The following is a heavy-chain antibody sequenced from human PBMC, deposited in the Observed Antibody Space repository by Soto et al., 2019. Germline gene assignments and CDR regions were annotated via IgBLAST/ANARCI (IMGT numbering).Heavy chain of an antibody. CDR1: GDSITAYY. CDR2: IYHNGET. D-gene: IGHD3-10*01. J-gene: IGHJ6*02. Sequence: QMQLQESGPGLVKPSETLSLICSVSGDSITAYYLSWLRQSPGKELEWIGYIYHNGETNYNPSLMSRVPISADTAKTQFSLRLSSVTAADTGVYYCARDKGGEFLKGSGMDVWGQGTTVIVSS. CDR3: ARDKGGEFLKGSGMDV. V-gene: IGHV4-59*01.